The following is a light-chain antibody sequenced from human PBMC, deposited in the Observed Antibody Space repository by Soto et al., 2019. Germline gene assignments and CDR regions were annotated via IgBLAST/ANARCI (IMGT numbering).Light chain of an antibody. Sequence: EIVLTQSPVTLSLSPGERATLSCRASQSVASPYLAWFQQKPGQPPRLLIYGASNSAPDIPDRFIGSGSGTEFTLTIARLAPEDFAMYYCHQYGHSPFTFGPGTKVDV. CDR3: HQYGHSPFT. CDR1: QSVASPY. CDR2: GAS. J-gene: IGKJ3*01. V-gene: IGKV3-20*01.